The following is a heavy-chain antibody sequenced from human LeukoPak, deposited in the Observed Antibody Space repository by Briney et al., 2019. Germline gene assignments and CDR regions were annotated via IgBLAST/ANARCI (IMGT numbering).Heavy chain of an antibody. CDR3: AAASEIVVVTADAFDI. D-gene: IGHD2-21*02. Sequence: ASVKVSCKASGFTFTSSAMQWVRQARGQRLEWIGWIVVGSGNTNYAQKFQERVTITRDMSTSTAYMELSSLRSKDTAVYYCAAASEIVVVTADAFDIWGQGTMVTVSS. J-gene: IGHJ3*02. V-gene: IGHV1-58*02. CDR1: GFTFTSSA. CDR2: IVVGSGNT.